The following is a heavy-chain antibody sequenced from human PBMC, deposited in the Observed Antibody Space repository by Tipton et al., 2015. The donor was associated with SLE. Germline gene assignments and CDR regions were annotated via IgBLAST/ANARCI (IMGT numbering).Heavy chain of an antibody. CDR2: IYYSGST. V-gene: IGHV4-31*03. J-gene: IGHJ1*01. D-gene: IGHD3-10*01. CDR3: AMPGRGSGSSHAEYFQH. CDR1: GGSISSGSYY. Sequence: TLSLTCTVSGGSISSGSYYWSWIRQPAGKGLEWIGYIYYSGSTYYNPSLKSRVTISVDTSKNQFSLKLSSVTAADTAVYYCAMPGRGSGSSHAEYFQHWGQGTLVTVSS.